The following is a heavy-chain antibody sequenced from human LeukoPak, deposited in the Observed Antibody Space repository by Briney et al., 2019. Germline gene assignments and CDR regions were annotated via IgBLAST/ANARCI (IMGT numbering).Heavy chain of an antibody. CDR3: ASDLGYRSSTSCYEKYYGMDV. J-gene: IGHJ6*02. CDR2: ISAYNGNT. CDR1: GYTFTSYG. D-gene: IGHD2-2*01. V-gene: IGHV1-18*01. Sequence: ASVKVSCKASGYTFTSYGISWVRQAPGQGLEWMGWISAYNGNTNYAQKLQGRVTMTTDTSTSTAYMELRSLRSDDTAVYYCASDLGYRSSTSCYEKYYGMDVWGQGTTVTVSS.